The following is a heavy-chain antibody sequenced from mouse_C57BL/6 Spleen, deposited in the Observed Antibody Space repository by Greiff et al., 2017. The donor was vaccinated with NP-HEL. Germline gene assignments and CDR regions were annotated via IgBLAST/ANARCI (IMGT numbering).Heavy chain of an antibody. D-gene: IGHD1-1*01. Sequence: EVQLVESGGGLVQPGGSMKLSCVASGFTFSNYWMNWVRQSPEKGLEWVAQIRLKSDNYATHYAESVKGRFTISRDDSKSSVYLQMNNLRAEDTGIYYCTGVITTVVALYYYAMDYWGQGTSVTVSS. V-gene: IGHV6-3*01. CDR1: GFTFSNYW. CDR3: TGVITTVVALYYYAMDY. CDR2: IRLKSDNYAT. J-gene: IGHJ4*01.